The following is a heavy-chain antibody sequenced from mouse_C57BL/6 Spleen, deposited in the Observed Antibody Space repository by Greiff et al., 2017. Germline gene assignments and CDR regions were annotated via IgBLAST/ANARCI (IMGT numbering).Heavy chain of an antibody. V-gene: IGHV5-6*01. CDR1: GFTFSSYG. J-gene: IGHJ2*01. D-gene: IGHD2-4*01. CDR2: ISSGGSYT. CDR3: ARKLGDYDDYFDY. Sequence: EVKLMESGGDLVKPGGSLKLSCAASGFTFSSYGMSWVRQTPDKRLEWVATISSGGSYTYYPDSVKGRFTISRDNAKNTLYLQMSSLKSEDTAMYYCARKLGDYDDYFDYWGQGTTLTVSS.